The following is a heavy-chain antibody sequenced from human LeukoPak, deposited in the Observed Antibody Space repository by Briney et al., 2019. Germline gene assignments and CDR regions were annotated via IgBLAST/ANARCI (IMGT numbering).Heavy chain of an antibody. CDR2: IRGSGGST. CDR3: AKTTRSRGQQGDWFDP. J-gene: IGHJ5*02. CDR1: GFTFSYYV. V-gene: IGHV3-23*01. D-gene: IGHD1-1*01. Sequence: GGSLRLSCAASGFTFSYYVMTWVRQAPGKGLEWDPGIRGSGGSTYCADSVKGRFTISRDNSKNTLYLQMNSLRAEDTAVYYCAKTTRSRGQQGDWFDPWGQGTLVTVSS.